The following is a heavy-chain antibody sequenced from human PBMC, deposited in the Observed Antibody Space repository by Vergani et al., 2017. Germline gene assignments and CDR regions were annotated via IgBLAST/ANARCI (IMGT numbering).Heavy chain of an antibody. V-gene: IGHV1-8*01. CDR1: GYTFTSYD. CDR2: MNPNSGNT. Sequence: QVQLVQSGAEVKKPGASVKVSCKASGYTFTSYDINWVRQATGQGLEWMGWMNPNSGNTGYAQKFQGRFTMTRNTSISTAYMELSSLRSEDTAVYYCARLVDDFWSGYTGWYAFDIWGQGTMVTVSS. D-gene: IGHD3-3*01. J-gene: IGHJ3*02. CDR3: ARLVDDFWSGYTGWYAFDI.